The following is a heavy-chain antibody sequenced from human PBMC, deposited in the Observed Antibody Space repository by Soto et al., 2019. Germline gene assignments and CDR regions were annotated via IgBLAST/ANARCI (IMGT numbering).Heavy chain of an antibody. CDR1: GFTFGNHW. Sequence: VGSLRLSCVVSGFTFGNHWMHWVRQAPGKGLEWVSRMNSDGSTTNYADSVKGRFTVSRDNAKNTLYLQMNSLRAEDTAVYYCATAEVDYWGPGTLVTVSS. J-gene: IGHJ4*02. CDR2: MNSDGSTT. CDR3: ATAEVDY. V-gene: IGHV3-74*01.